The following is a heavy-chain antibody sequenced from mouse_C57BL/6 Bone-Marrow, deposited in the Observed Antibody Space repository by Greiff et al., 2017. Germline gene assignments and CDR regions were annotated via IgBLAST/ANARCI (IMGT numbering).Heavy chain of an antibody. J-gene: IGHJ1*03. D-gene: IGHD1-1*01. CDR1: GYTFTSYW. CDR2: IHPNSGST. CDR3: ARQITTVDWYFDV. Sequence: QVQLQQPGAELVKPGASVKLSCKASGYTFTSYWMHWVKPRPGQGLEWIGMIHPNSGSTNYNEKFKSKATLTVDKSSSTAYMQLSSLTSEDAAVYYCARQITTVDWYFDVWGTGTTVTVSS. V-gene: IGHV1-64*01.